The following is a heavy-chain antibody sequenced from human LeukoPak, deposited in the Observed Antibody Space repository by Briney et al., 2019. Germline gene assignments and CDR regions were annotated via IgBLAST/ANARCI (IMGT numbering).Heavy chain of an antibody. CDR3: AKLLMTAVTNVDY. CDR1: GFTFSNYA. V-gene: IGHV3-23*01. D-gene: IGHD4-17*01. J-gene: IGHJ4*02. Sequence: GGSLRLSCAASGFTFSNYAMSWVRQAPGKGLEWVSTISGSGGSTYYADSVKGRLTISRDNSKNTLYLQMNSLRAEDTAVYYCAKLLMTAVTNVDYWGQGTLVTVSS. CDR2: ISGSGGST.